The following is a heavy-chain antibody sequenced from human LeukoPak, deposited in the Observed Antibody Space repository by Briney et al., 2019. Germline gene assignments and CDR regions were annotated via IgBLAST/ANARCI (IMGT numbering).Heavy chain of an antibody. D-gene: IGHD2-2*01. V-gene: IGHV4-59*08. CDR2: IHYSGST. CDR3: ARRLGGTSTGFDY. CDR1: GGSVSSYY. Sequence: SETLSLTCTVSGGSVSSYYWSWIRQPPGKGLEWIGSIHYSGSTTYNPSLKSRVTISVDTSKNQFSLKLSSVTATDTAVYYCARRLGGTSTGFDYWGQGTLVTVSS. J-gene: IGHJ4*02.